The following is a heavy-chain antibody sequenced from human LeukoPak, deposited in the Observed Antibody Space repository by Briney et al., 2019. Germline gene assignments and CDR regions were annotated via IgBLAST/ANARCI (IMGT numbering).Heavy chain of an antibody. Sequence: GGSLRLSCAASGFTFSNAWMSWVRQAPGKGLEWVGRIKSKTDGGTTDYAAPVKGRFTISRDDSKSTAYLQMNSLKTEDTAVYYCTRADFGDSLDYWGQGTLVTVSS. CDR3: TRADFGDSLDY. CDR1: GFTFSNAW. D-gene: IGHD4-17*01. CDR2: IKSKTDGGTT. V-gene: IGHV3-15*05. J-gene: IGHJ4*02.